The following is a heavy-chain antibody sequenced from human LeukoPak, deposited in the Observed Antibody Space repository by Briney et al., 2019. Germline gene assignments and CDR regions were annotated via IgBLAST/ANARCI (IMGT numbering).Heavy chain of an antibody. J-gene: IGHJ4*02. CDR3: ARDSSWTELWLEGVDY. V-gene: IGHV1-2*02. CDR1: GYTFTGYH. Sequence: GASVKVSCKASGYTFTGYHMHWVRQAPGQGLEWMGWINPNSGGTNYAQKFQGRVTMTRDTSISTAYMELSRLRSDDTAVYYCARDSSWTELWLEGVDYWGQGTLVTVSS. D-gene: IGHD5-18*01. CDR2: INPNSGGT.